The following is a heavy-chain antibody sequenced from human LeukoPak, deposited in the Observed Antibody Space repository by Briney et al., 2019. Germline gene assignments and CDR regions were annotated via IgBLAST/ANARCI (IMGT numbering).Heavy chain of an antibody. V-gene: IGHV3-23*01. D-gene: IGHD3-10*02. J-gene: IGHJ4*02. CDR2: ISGSGGST. CDR1: GFTFSSYA. CDR3: AKDRGLLFGEFHDY. Sequence: GGSLRLSCAASGFTFSSYAMSCVRQAPGKGLEWVSAISGSGGSTYYADSVKGRFTISRDNSKNTLYLQMNSLRAEDTAVYYRAKDRGLLFGEFHDYWGQGTLVTVSS.